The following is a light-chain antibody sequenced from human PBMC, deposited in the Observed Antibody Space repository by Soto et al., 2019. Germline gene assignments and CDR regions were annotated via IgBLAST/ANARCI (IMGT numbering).Light chain of an antibody. CDR1: QSISSW. J-gene: IGKJ4*01. CDR3: QQYKTYS. V-gene: IGKV1-5*03. Sequence: DIQMTQSPSALSASVGGKITITCRANQSISSWLAWYQQQPGKAPSLLIYRASTLESGVPSRFSGNGSGTEFSLTISGLQPDDFATYYCQQYKTYSFGGGTKVEIK. CDR2: RAS.